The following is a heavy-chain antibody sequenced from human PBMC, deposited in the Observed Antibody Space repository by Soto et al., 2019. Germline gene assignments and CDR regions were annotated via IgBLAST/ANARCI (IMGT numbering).Heavy chain of an antibody. Sequence: EVQLLESGGGLVHPGGSLRLSCADSGFTFSTYPMTWIRQAPGKGLEWVSTISATGSNTYYADTAKGRFTISRDNSKNTLYLQMNGLRLEDTAIYYCANYRFAWSNPAGAFELWGQGTMVSVSS. J-gene: IGHJ3*01. V-gene: IGHV3-23*01. CDR1: GFTFSTYP. CDR2: ISATGSNT. D-gene: IGHD3-10*01. CDR3: ANYRFAWSNPAGAFEL.